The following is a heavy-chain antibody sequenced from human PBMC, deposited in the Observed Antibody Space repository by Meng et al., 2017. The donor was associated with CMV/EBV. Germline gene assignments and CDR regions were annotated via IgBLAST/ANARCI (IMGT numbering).Heavy chain of an antibody. CDR1: GYTFTSYG. V-gene: IGHV1-18*01. CDR2: ISAYNGNT. CDR3: ARGRRGADNWFDP. Sequence: HGRVAQCGGEVKKPGASVKVSCKAFGYTFTSYGISWVRQAPGQGLEWMGWISAYNGNTNYAQKLQGRVTMTTDTSTSTAYMELRSLRSDDTAVYYCARGRRGADNWFDPWGQGTLVTVSS. J-gene: IGHJ5*02.